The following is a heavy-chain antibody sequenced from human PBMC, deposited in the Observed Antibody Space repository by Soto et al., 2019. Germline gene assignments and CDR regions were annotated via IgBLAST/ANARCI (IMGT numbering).Heavy chain of an antibody. J-gene: IGHJ4*02. CDR2: INHSGST. Sequence: QMQLQQWGAGLLKPSETLSLTCAVYRGSFSGYYWSWIRQPPGKGLEWIGEINHSGSTNYNPSLTSRVTISVDTSNNQFSRKLNSVTAADTAVYYCARGGSGWYPGYWGQGTLVTVSS. CDR3: ARGGSGWYPGY. D-gene: IGHD6-19*01. CDR1: RGSFSGYY. V-gene: IGHV4-34*01.